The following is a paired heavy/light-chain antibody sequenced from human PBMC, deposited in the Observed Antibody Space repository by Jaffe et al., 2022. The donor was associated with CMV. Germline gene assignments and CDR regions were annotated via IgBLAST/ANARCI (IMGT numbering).Light chain of an antibody. V-gene: IGKV1-5*03. CDR1: QSISSW. J-gene: IGKJ1*01. CDR3: QQYNTFWT. CDR2: QAS. Sequence: DIQMTQSPSTLSASVGDRVTITCRASQSISSWLAWYQQKPGKAPKLLIYQASSLESGVPSRFSGSGSGTEFTLTISSLQPDDFATYYCQQYNTFWTFGQGTKVEIK.
Heavy chain of an antibody. CDR1: GYNFPTYW. V-gene: IGHV5-51*01. CDR2: IYSGDSNT. Sequence: EVQLVQSGAEVKKPGESLKISCKGSGYNFPTYWIAWVRQMPGKGLEWMGVIYSGDSNTRYRPSFQGQVTISVDKSISTVYLQWSSLKASDTAMYYCARHRLRPRGGHDAFDVWGQGTMVTVSS. J-gene: IGHJ3*01. CDR3: ARHRLRPRGGHDAFDV. D-gene: IGHD2-15*01.